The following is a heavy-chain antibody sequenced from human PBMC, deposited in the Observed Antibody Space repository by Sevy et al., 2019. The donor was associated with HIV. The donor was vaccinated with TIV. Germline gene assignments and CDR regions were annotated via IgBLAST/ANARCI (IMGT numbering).Heavy chain of an antibody. Sequence: ASVKVSCKASGYTFTSYGISWVRQAPGQGLEWMGGISAYNGNTNYAQKLQGRVTMTTDTSTSTAYMELRSLRSDDTAVYYCARVRESSYYSDGDYWGQGTLVTVSS. J-gene: IGHJ4*02. CDR2: ISAYNGNT. CDR3: ARVRESSYYSDGDY. V-gene: IGHV1-18*01. D-gene: IGHD2-15*01. CDR1: GYTFTSYG.